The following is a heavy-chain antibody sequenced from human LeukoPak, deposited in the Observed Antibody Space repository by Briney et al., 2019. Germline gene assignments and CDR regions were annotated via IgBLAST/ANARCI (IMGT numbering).Heavy chain of an antibody. V-gene: IGHV1-69*13. D-gene: IGHD2-21*02. J-gene: IGHJ4*02. CDR3: ARNTETAIPLPYYFDY. CDR2: IIPIFGTA. Sequence: ASVKVSCKASGGTFSSYAISWVRQAPGQGLEWMGGIIPIFGTANYAQKFQGRVTITADESTSTAYMELSSLRSEDTAVYYCARNTETAIPLPYYFDYWGQGTLVTVSS. CDR1: GGTFSSYA.